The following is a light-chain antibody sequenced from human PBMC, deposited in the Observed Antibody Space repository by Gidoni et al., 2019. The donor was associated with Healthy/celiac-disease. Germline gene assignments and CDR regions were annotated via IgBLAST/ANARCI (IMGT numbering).Light chain of an antibody. J-gene: IGLJ2*01. Sequence: QSALTQPRSVSGSPGQSVTISCTGTSSDVGGYNYVSWYQQHPGKAPKLMIYDVSKRPSGVPDRFSGSKSGNTASLTISGLQAEDEADYYCCSYAGSFFFGGGTKLTVL. V-gene: IGLV2-11*01. CDR2: DVS. CDR1: SSDVGGYNY. CDR3: CSYAGSFF.